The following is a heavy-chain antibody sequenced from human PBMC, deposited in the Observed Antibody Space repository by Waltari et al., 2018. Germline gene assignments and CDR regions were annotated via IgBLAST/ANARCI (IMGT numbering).Heavy chain of an antibody. Sequence: QVQLVESGGGVVQPGGSLRLSCAASGFTFSSYGMHWVRQAPGKGLEWVAFIGYDGSNKYYADSVKGRFTISRDNSKNTLDLQMNSLRAEDTAVYYCAKNYDSSGYYGMDVWGQGTTVTVSS. CDR1: GFTFSSYG. CDR2: IGYDGSNK. D-gene: IGHD3-22*01. J-gene: IGHJ6*02. CDR3: AKNYDSSGYYGMDV. V-gene: IGHV3-30*02.